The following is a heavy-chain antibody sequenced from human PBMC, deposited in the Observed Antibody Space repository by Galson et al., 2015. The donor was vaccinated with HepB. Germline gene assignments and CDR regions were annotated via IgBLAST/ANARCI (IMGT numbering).Heavy chain of an antibody. D-gene: IGHD1-14*01. CDR3: ARWPPIMTDADYYAMDV. Sequence: QSGAEVKKPGESLKISCKASGFIFNAYWIGWVRQVPGKGLEWMGIIYPDDSDTRYNPSFQGQVTFSADKSINTAYLQWSSLKASDTAMYFCARWPPIMTDADYYAMDVWGQGTTVTVSS. CDR2: IYPDDSDT. V-gene: IGHV5-51*01. J-gene: IGHJ6*02. CDR1: GFIFNAYW.